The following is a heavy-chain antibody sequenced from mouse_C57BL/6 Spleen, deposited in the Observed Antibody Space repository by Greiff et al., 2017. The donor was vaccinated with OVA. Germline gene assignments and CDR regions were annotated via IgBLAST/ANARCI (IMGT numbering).Heavy chain of an antibody. V-gene: IGHV1-53*01. Sequence: QVQLQQPGAELVKPGASVKLSCKASGYTFTSYWMHWVKQRPGQGLEWIGNINPSNGGTNYNEKFKSKATLTVDKSSSTAYMQLSSLTSEDSAVYYGARYEGWLPLLTYWGQGTLVTVSA. CDR3: ARYEGWLPLLTY. D-gene: IGHD2-3*01. CDR1: GYTFTSYW. CDR2: INPSNGGT. J-gene: IGHJ3*01.